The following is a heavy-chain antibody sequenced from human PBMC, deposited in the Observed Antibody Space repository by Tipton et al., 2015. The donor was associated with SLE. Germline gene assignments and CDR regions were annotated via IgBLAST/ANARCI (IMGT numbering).Heavy chain of an antibody. V-gene: IGHV3-30*04. J-gene: IGHJ3*02. Sequence: SLRLSCAASGFTFSSYAMHWVRQAPGKGLEWVAVISYDGSNKYYADSVKGRFTISRDNSKNTLYLQMNSLRAEDTAVYYCARDCRGRLALVDDAVGIWGKGTIVPVSS. CDR1: GFTFSSYA. CDR2: ISYDGSNK. D-gene: IGHD3-16*01. CDR3: ARDCRGRLALVDDAVGI.